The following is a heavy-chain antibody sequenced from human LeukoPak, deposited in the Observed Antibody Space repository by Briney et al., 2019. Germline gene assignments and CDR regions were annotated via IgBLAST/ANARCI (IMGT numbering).Heavy chain of an antibody. CDR2: IFYSGST. CDR1: GGSISTSNYY. V-gene: IGHV4-39*07. CDR3: AREVNGAYDY. J-gene: IGHJ4*02. D-gene: IGHD3-16*01. Sequence: SETLSLTCTVSGGSISTSNYYWGWIRQPPGKGLEWIGNIFYSGSTYYSPSLKSRVTISLDTSKNQFSLKLSSVTAADTAVYYCAREVNGAYDYWGQGTLVTVSS.